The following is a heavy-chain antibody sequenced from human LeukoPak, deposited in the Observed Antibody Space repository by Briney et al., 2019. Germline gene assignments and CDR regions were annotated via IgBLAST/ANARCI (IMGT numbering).Heavy chain of an antibody. V-gene: IGHV3-33*01. CDR3: ARDRTGMHYSDY. D-gene: IGHD3/OR15-3a*01. J-gene: IGHJ4*02. CDR2: IWSDGSRK. CDR1: GFTFTSYG. Sequence: GGSLRLSCAASGFTFTSYGMHWVRQAPGKGLEWVALIWSDGSRKYYADSMKGRFTISRDNAKSTMYLQMDSLRAEDTAVYYCARDRTGMHYSDYWGQGTLVTVSS.